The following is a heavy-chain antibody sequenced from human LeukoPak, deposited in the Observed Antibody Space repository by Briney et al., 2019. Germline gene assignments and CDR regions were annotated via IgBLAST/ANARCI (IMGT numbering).Heavy chain of an antibody. Sequence: SETLSLTCAVYGGSISGYYWSWIRQPPGKGLEWIGEINHSGSTNYNTSLKSRVTISVDTSKNQFSLKLSSVTAADTAVYYCARGQENGSGSYHYWGQGTLVTVSS. J-gene: IGHJ4*02. CDR1: GGSISGYY. D-gene: IGHD3-10*01. CDR2: INHSGST. V-gene: IGHV4-34*01. CDR3: ARGQENGSGSYHY.